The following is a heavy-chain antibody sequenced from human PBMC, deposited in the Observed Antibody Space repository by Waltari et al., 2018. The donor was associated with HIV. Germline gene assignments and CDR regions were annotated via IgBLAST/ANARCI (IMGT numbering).Heavy chain of an antibody. Sequence: EVQLVESGGGLVTPGVSLRISCAASGFTLSRYSMNWVRQDPGKGLEWVSAISSSSSYIYYADSVKGRFTISRDNAKNSLYLQMNSRSAEDTAVYYCARVNHYYGMDVWGQGTTVTVSS. CDR2: ISSSSSYI. CDR3: ARVNHYYGMDV. V-gene: IGHV3-21*01. J-gene: IGHJ6*02. CDR1: GFTLSRYS.